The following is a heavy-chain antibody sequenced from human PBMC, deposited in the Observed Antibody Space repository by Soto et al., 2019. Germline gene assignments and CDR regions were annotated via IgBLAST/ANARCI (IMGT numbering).Heavy chain of an antibody. J-gene: IGHJ2*01. CDR2: LYYGGST. CDR1: GGSISTYY. V-gene: IGHV4-59*01. CDR3: ARGRDDYNGWYVDL. Sequence: PETLSLTCTVSGGSISTYYWNWIRQPPGKGLEWIGYLYYGGSTNYNPSLESRVTISLDTSKNQISLKLSSVTAADTAVYYCARGRDDYNGWYVDLWGRGSLVTVSS. D-gene: IGHD4-4*01.